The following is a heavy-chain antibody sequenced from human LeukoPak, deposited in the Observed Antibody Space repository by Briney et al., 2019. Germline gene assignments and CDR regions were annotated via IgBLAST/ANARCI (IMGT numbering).Heavy chain of an antibody. Sequence: PSETLSLTCTVSGGSISSSYWSWIRQPPGRGLEWIGYTSHSGSTNYKPSLKSRVSISVDTSKNQFSLKLTSVTAADTAMYYCARGYYDARGDPNAFDIWGQGTMVPVSS. J-gene: IGHJ3*02. V-gene: IGHV4-59*13. CDR2: TSHSGST. CDR1: GGSISSSY. D-gene: IGHD3-22*01. CDR3: ARGYYDARGDPNAFDI.